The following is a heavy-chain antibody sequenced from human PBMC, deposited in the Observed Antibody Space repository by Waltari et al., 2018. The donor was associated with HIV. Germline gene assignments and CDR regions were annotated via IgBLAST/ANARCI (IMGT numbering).Heavy chain of an antibody. CDR2: ISWNGIGI. Sequence: DVHLVESGGGSGQPGRSLSLSCAASGFNFDDYAMHWVRQAPGKGLEWVSGISWNGIGIGYADSVKGRFTISRDNAKNSLHLQMTGLRPEDTAFYYCAKAMRKWVQDPYYFDSWGQGTLVAVSS. D-gene: IGHD1-1*01. CDR1: GFNFDDYA. J-gene: IGHJ4*02. V-gene: IGHV3-9*01. CDR3: AKAMRKWVQDPYYFDS.